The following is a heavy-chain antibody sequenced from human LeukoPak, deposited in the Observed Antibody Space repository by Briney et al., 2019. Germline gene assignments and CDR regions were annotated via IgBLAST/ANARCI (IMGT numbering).Heavy chain of an antibody. V-gene: IGHV3-7*03. Sequence: GGSLRLSCAASGFTFSSYWMSWVRQAPGKGLEWVANIKQDGSEKYYVDSVKGRFTISRDNSKNSLYLQINSLRTEDTALYYCAKGGELSSYYGMDVWGQGTTVTVSS. J-gene: IGHJ6*02. CDR2: IKQDGSEK. CDR1: GFTFSSYW. D-gene: IGHD3-16*02. CDR3: AKGGELSSYYGMDV.